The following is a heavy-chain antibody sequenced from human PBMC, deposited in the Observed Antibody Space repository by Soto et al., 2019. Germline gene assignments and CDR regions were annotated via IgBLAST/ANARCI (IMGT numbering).Heavy chain of an antibody. D-gene: IGHD6-19*01. CDR2: IYYSGST. CDR1: GGSISSYY. V-gene: IGHV4-59*08. CDR3: ATYGSGWYFDY. Sequence: PSETLSLTCTVSGGSISSYYWSWIRQPPGKGLEWIGYIYYSGSTNYNPSLKSRVTISVDTSKNQFSLKLNSVTAADTAVYYCATYGSGWYFDYWGQGTLVTVSS. J-gene: IGHJ4*02.